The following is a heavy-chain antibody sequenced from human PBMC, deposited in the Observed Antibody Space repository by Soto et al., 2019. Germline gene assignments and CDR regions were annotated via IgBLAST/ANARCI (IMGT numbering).Heavy chain of an antibody. J-gene: IGHJ3*02. CDR3: TRQDPIFAVENDAFDI. CDR2: IKEDGNEK. V-gene: IGHV3-7*03. D-gene: IGHD3-3*01. Sequence: RGSLRLSCAASGFTFSSYWMSWVRQAPGKGLEWVANIKEDGNEKYYVDSVKGRFTISRDDSKNTAYLQMNSLKTEDTAVYFCTRQDPIFAVENDAFDIWGQGTMVTVSS. CDR1: GFTFSSYW.